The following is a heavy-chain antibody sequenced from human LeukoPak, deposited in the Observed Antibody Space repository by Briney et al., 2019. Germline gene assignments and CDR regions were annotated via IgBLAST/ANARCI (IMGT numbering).Heavy chain of an antibody. D-gene: IGHD2-2*01. CDR2: ISRSGNTI. Sequence: GGSLRLSCAVSGFTFSDYYMSWIRQAPGKGLGWVSYISRSGNTIYYADSVKGRFTISRDNAKNSLYLQMNSLRAEDTAVYYCARDVGCSSTSCPDAFDIWGEGAMVTVCS. J-gene: IGHJ3*02. CDR3: ARDVGCSSTSCPDAFDI. CDR1: GFTFSDYY. V-gene: IGHV3-11*04.